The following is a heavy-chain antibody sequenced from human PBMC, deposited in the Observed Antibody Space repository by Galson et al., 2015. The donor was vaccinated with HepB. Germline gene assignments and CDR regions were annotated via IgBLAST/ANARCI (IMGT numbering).Heavy chain of an antibody. Sequence: SLRLSCAASGFTFSDFWLNWVRQAPGKGLEWVANIKQDGSEEYYVDSVRGRFTISRDNAKSSLYLQMNSLRIEDTATYYCVGGSGWQPDYWGQGTQVAVSS. CDR1: GFTFSDFW. CDR3: VGGSGWQPDY. J-gene: IGHJ4*02. CDR2: IKQDGSEE. D-gene: IGHD3-16*01. V-gene: IGHV3-7*03.